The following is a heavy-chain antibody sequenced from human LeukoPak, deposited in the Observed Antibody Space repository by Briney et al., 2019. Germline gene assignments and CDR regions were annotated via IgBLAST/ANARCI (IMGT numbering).Heavy chain of an antibody. D-gene: IGHD3-10*01. V-gene: IGHV3-11*04. CDR2: ISSSGNTK. J-gene: IGHJ3*02. CDR1: GFTFSDYY. CDR3: AKPLWFGELSQAFDI. Sequence: PGGSLRLSCAVSGFTFSDYYMSWLRQAPGKGLEWLSYISSSGNTKDYTASVKGRFTTSRDNTKNSLYLQINSLRDEDTAVYYCAKPLWFGELSQAFDIWGQGTMVTVSS.